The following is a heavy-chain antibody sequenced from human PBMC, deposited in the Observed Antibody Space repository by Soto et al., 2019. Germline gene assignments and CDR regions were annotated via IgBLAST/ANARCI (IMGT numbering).Heavy chain of an antibody. V-gene: IGHV2-5*01. CDR1: GFSVSRKKKG. D-gene: IGHD6-19*01. CDR3: ANSLYNSGGDFDY. Sequence: TETILLRCTLSGFSVSRKKKGVGWMSHPPGKALEWLALISWKEDKRYSPSLKSKLTITKDTSKNPVVLTMTNMDPVDTSTFYCANSLYNSGGDFDYWGQGT. J-gene: IGHJ4*01. CDR2: ISWKEDK.